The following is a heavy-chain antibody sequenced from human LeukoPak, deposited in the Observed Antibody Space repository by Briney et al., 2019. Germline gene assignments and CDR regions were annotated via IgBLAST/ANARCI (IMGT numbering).Heavy chain of an antibody. CDR2: INHSGST. J-gene: IGHJ2*01. D-gene: IGHD1-7*01. CDR1: GGSFSGYY. CDR3: ARQRTVAGTTSWYFDL. V-gene: IGHV4-34*01. Sequence: SETLSLTCAVYGGSFSGYYWSWIRQPPGKGLEWIGEINHSGSTNYNPSLKSRVTISVDTSKNQFSLKLSSVTAADTAVYYCARQRTVAGTTSWYFDLWGRGTLVTVTS.